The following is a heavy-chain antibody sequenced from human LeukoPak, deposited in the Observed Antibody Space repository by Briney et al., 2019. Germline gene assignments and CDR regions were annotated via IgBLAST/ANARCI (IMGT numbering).Heavy chain of an antibody. CDR1: GGSITSYY. J-gene: IGHJ4*02. Sequence: SETLPLTCTVSGGSITSYYWSWIRQPAGKGLEWIGRIYSNENTNYNPSLKSRVTMSVDTSKNQFSLKLSSVTAADTAVYYCARGGTTPYYFDDWGQGTLVTVSS. V-gene: IGHV4-4*07. CDR3: ARGGTTPYYFDD. D-gene: IGHD2-15*01. CDR2: IYSNENT.